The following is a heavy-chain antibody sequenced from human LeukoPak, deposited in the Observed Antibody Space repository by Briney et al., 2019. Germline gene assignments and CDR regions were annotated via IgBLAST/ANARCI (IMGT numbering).Heavy chain of an antibody. CDR2: INPSGGST. CDR3: ARGIRNYYDSSGYYGNDAFDI. CDR1: GYTFTSYY. J-gene: IGHJ3*02. V-gene: IGHV1-46*01. D-gene: IGHD3-22*01. Sequence: GASVKVSCKASGYTFTSYYMHWVRQAPGQGLEWMGIINPSGGSTSYAQKFQGRVTMTRDTSTSTVYMELSSLRSEDTAVYYCARGIRNYYDSSGYYGNDAFDIWGQGTMVTVSS.